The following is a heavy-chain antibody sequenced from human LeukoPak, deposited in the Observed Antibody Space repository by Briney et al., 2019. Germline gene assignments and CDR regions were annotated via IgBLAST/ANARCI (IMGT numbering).Heavy chain of an antibody. J-gene: IGHJ4*02. CDR1: GFTFSSSA. CDR3: ATNGYSGTYNRYFDS. V-gene: IGHV3-53*05. CDR2: IYAGGTT. D-gene: IGHD1-26*01. Sequence: GGSLRLSCAASGFTFSSSALHWVRQAPGKGLEWVSVIYAGGTTYYPDSVKGRFTISRDNSKNTLYLQMDSLRSEDTAVYYCATNGYSGTYNRYFDSWGQGTLVTVSS.